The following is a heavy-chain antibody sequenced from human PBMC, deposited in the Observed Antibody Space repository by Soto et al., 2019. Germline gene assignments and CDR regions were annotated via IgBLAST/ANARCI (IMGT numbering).Heavy chain of an antibody. CDR2: IYWDDSN. CDR3: AHAYGGRSLY. Sequence: QITLKESGPTLVKPTQTLTLTCTFSGFSLTTDRVGVGWIRQPPGEALEWLAVIYWDDSNTYRQSLESRLTITKDTTKNQVALTMTNMDSVDTATYYCAHAYGGRSLYWGQGTRVTVSS. J-gene: IGHJ4*02. CDR1: GFSLTTDRVG. V-gene: IGHV2-5*02. D-gene: IGHD1-26*01.